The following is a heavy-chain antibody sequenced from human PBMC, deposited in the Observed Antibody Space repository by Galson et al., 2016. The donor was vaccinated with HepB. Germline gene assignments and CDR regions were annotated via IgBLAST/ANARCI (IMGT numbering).Heavy chain of an antibody. Sequence: SETLSLTCAVYGGSFSGYYWNWIRQPPGKGLEWIGEVNHSGSTNYNPSLKSRVTISVDTSNNQFSLKLSSVTAADTAVYYCARGGLKAKRKVGYCISTRCYRAPDVWGQGTTVTVSS. CDR1: GGSFSGYY. V-gene: IGHV4-34*01. D-gene: IGHD2-2*02. J-gene: IGHJ6*02. CDR3: ARGGLKAKRKVGYCISTRCYRAPDV. CDR2: VNHSGST.